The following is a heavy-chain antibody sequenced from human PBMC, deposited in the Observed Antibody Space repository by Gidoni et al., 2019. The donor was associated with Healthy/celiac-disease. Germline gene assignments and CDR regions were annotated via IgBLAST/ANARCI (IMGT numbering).Heavy chain of an antibody. Sequence: QVQLVESGGGVVQPGRSLRLSCAAAGFTFSSYGMHWVRQAPGKGLEWVAVIWYDGSNKYYADSVKGRFTISRDNSKNTLYLQMNSLRAEDTAVYYCARDKMSGSYEPFFGGWGQGTLVTVSS. V-gene: IGHV3-33*01. D-gene: IGHD1-26*01. J-gene: IGHJ4*02. CDR1: GFTFSSYG. CDR3: ARDKMSGSYEPFFGG. CDR2: IWYDGSNK.